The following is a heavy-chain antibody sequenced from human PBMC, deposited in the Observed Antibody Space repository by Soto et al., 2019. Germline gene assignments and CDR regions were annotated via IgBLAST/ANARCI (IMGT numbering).Heavy chain of an antibody. Sequence: EVQLLESGGGLVQPGGSLRLSCAASGFTFSNYAMSWVRQAPGKGLEWVSGISDIGGNTYYADSVKGRFTISRDNSKNTLFLQMNSLRAEDTDVYYCAREYSSAWKTSDYWGQGTLVTVSS. J-gene: IGHJ4*02. D-gene: IGHD6-19*01. CDR2: ISDIGGNT. V-gene: IGHV3-23*01. CDR3: AREYSSAWKTSDY. CDR1: GFTFSNYA.